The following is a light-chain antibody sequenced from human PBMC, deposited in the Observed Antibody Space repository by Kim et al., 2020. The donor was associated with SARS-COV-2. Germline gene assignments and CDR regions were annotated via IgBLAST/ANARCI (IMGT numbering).Light chain of an antibody. V-gene: IGKV1-8*01. CDR2: AAS. CDR3: QQYYTSPIT. CDR1: QGISSY. Sequence: ASAGDRVTITCRASQGISSYLAWYQQKPGKAPKLLIYAASTLQSGVPSRFSGSGSGTDFTLTISCLQSEDFATYYCQQYYTSPITFGQGTRLEIK. J-gene: IGKJ5*01.